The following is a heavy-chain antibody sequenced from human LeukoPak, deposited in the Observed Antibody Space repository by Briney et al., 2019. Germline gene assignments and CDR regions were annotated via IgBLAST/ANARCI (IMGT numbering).Heavy chain of an antibody. Sequence: LETLSLTCTVSGGSIISSNHYWGWTRQPPGKGLEWFGSISYSGGTAYNPSLRSRVTISVDTSKNQFSLKLSSVTAADTAVYYCASFALSGYSYGWSYWGQGTLVTVSS. V-gene: IGHV4-39*01. CDR2: ISYSGGT. CDR1: GGSIISSNHY. J-gene: IGHJ4*02. CDR3: ASFALSGYSYGWSY. D-gene: IGHD5-18*01.